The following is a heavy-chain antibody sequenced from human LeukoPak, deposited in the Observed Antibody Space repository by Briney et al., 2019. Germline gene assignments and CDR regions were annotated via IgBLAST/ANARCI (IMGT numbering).Heavy chain of an antibody. V-gene: IGHV1-46*01. Sequence: ASVKVSCKASGYSFTNYYLHWVRQAPGQGFEWMGIINPGSGTTTYAQKFQGRVTMTRDTSTSTVYIELSSLRSEDTAVYYCARGGFTTMVRGVIITLDAFDIWGQGTMVTVSS. CDR2: INPGSGTT. CDR3: ARGGFTTMVRGVIITLDAFDI. CDR1: GYSFTNYY. J-gene: IGHJ3*02. D-gene: IGHD3-10*01.